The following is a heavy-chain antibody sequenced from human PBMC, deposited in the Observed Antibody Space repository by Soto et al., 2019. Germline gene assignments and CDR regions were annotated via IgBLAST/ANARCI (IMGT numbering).Heavy chain of an antibody. J-gene: IGHJ5*01. CDR3: ARATTPKSRDS. CDR1: GFTFSSYD. CDR2: ISVTGSGT. V-gene: IGHV3-23*01. Sequence: EVQLLESGGGLVQPGGSLGLSCAASGFTFSSYDMSWVRQAPGKGLEYVSSISVTGSGTYYADSVKGRFTISRDNSKNTLYLQMNSVRVEDTTVYYYARATTPKSRDSWGQGNRVTVSS. D-gene: IGHD5-12*01.